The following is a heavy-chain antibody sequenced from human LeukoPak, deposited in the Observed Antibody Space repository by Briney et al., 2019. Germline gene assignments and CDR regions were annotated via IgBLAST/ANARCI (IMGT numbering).Heavy chain of an antibody. CDR3: AKDSCSGGSCYFDY. CDR1: GFTFSSYG. V-gene: IGHV3-30*18. D-gene: IGHD2-15*01. Sequence: GGSLRLSCAASGFTFSSYGMHWVGQAPGKGLEWVAVISYDGSNKYYADSVKGRFTISRDNSKNTLYLQMNSLRAEDTAVYYCAKDSCSGGSCYFDYWGQGTLVTVPS. J-gene: IGHJ4*02. CDR2: ISYDGSNK.